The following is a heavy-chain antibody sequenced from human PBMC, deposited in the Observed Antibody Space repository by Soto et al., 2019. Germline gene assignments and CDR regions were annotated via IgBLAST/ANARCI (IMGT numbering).Heavy chain of an antibody. CDR2: INAGNGNT. J-gene: IGHJ4*02. Sequence: ASVKLSCTASGDAFTSYAMHWVRQAPGQRLEWMGWINAGNGNTKYSQNFQGRVTITRDTSASAAYMELNTLGSEDTSIYYCARSETGYSRFDYWGQGTLVTVSS. D-gene: IGHD3-9*01. CDR3: ARSETGYSRFDY. CDR1: GDAFTSYA. V-gene: IGHV1-3*01.